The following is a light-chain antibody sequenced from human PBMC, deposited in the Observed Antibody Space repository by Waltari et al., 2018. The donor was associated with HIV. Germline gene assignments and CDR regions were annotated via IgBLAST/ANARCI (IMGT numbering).Light chain of an antibody. J-gene: IGLJ3*02. CDR2: SNN. V-gene: IGLV1-44*01. CDR1: SSNIGSHT. Sequence: QSVLTQPPSASGTPGPRLTISCSGSSSNIGSHTVNLYQQLPGTAPKLLLYSNNQRPSGVPDRLSGSKSGTSASLAISGLQSEDEANYYCAAWDDSLIGPVFGGGTKLTVL. CDR3: AAWDDSLIGPV.